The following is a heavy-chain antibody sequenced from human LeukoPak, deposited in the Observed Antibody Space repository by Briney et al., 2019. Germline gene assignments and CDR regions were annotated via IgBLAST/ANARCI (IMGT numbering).Heavy chain of an antibody. CDR1: GFTFSSYW. CDR2: IKQDGSEK. D-gene: IGHD2-2*01. Sequence: PGGSLRLSCAASGFTFSSYWMSWVRQAPGKGLEWVANIKQDGSEKYYVDSVKGRFTISRDNAKNSLYLQMNSLRAEDTAVYYCARSDCSSTSCYSHAFDIWGQGTMVTVSS. J-gene: IGHJ3*02. V-gene: IGHV3-7*01. CDR3: ARSDCSSTSCYSHAFDI.